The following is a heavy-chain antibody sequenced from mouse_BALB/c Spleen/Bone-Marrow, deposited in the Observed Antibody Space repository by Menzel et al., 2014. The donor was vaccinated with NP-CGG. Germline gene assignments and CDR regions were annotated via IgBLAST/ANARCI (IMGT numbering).Heavy chain of an antibody. V-gene: IGHV1-22*01. CDR3: ARAVHFDY. Sequence: EVQLQQSGPELVKPGASVKISCKTSGYTFTDYTMHWVRQSHGKSLEWIGSINPINGGSSCNQKFKAKVTLTIDKSSSTPYMELRSLASEDSAVYYCARAVHFDYWGQGTTLTVSS. CDR2: INPINGGS. CDR1: GYTFTDYT. J-gene: IGHJ2*01.